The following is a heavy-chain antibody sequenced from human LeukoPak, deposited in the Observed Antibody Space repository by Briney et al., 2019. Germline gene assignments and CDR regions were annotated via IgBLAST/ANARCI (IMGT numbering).Heavy chain of an antibody. CDR1: GYSISSDYY. D-gene: IGHD3-10*01. V-gene: IGHV4-38-2*02. Sequence: SETLSLTCTVSGYSISSDYYWGWIRQPPGKGLEWIGSIYHSGSTYYNPSLKSRVSISVDTSKNQFSLKLSSVTAADTAVYYCARHMTNRMVRGVHRNNWFDPWGQGTLVTVSS. J-gene: IGHJ5*02. CDR2: IYHSGST. CDR3: ARHMTNRMVRGVHRNNWFDP.